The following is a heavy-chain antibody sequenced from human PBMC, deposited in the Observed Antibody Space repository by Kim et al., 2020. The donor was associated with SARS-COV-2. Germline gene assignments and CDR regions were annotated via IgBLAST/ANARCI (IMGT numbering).Heavy chain of an antibody. V-gene: IGHV3-73*01. CDR3: APYIDYFFNY. Sequence: GGSLRLSCAASGFIFSGSTIHWVRQASGKGLEWVGRIRSKPKNYATEYAVSGKGRFTVSRDDSKNTAFLQMNGRKTEATAVYYCAPYIDYFFNYGCQGIL. CDR1: GFIFSGST. D-gene: IGHD3-9*01. J-gene: IGHJ4*02. CDR2: IRSKPKNYAT.